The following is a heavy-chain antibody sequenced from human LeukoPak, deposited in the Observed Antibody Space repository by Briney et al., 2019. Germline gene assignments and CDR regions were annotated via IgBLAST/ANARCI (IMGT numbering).Heavy chain of an antibody. Sequence: SETLSLTCTVSGGSISSYYWGWIRQAPGKGLEWIGYIYYSGSTNYNPSLKSRVTISVDTSKNQFSLKLSSVTAADTAVYYCARVAMGSVDYWGQGTLVTVSS. CDR1: GGSISSYY. V-gene: IGHV4-59*01. D-gene: IGHD5-18*01. J-gene: IGHJ4*02. CDR2: IYYSGST. CDR3: ARVAMGSVDY.